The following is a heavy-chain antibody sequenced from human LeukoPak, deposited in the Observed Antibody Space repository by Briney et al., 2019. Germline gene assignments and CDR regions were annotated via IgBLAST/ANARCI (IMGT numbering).Heavy chain of an antibody. CDR1: GGSLSGYY. V-gene: IGHV4-34*01. CDR2: TSHSGNT. J-gene: IGHJ6*03. Sequence: PSETLSLTCAVYGGSLSGYYWSWIRQPPGKGLEWIGETSHSGNTNYDPSLKSRVTMSVDTSKNQFSLKLRSVTAADTAVYFCARTNPQLWYGGYYYYMGVWGKGTTVTVSS. D-gene: IGHD3-10*01. CDR3: ARTNPQLWYGGYYYYMGV.